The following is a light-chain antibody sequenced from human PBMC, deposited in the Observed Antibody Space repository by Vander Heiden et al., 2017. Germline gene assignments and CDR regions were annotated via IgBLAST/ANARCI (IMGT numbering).Light chain of an antibody. CDR2: DVS. J-gene: IGLJ2*01. CDR1: SSDVGGYNY. V-gene: IGLV2-14*01. Sequence: SALTQPASVSGPPGPSITISCTGTSSDVGGYNYVSWYQQHPGKAPKLMIYDVSNRPSGVSNRFSGSKSGNTASLTISGLQAEDEADYYCSSYTSSSTLRVFGGGTKLTVL. CDR3: SSYTSSSTLRV.